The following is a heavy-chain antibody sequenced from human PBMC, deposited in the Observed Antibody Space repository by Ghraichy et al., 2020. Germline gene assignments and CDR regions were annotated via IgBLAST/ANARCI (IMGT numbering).Heavy chain of an antibody. V-gene: IGHV4-34*01. CDR3: AKGRYCGGGGCFPRPSSFDS. Sequence: SETLSLTCVVNGAFGGYYWSWIRQSPGKGLEWFGEIYPGGSANYNPSLRSRVTISVDASQRQFSLKLTSVTAADTAIYYCAKGRYCGGGGCFPRPSSFDSWVPGTLVTVSS. D-gene: IGHD2-15*01. CDR1: GAFGGYY. CDR2: IYPGGSA. J-gene: IGHJ4*02.